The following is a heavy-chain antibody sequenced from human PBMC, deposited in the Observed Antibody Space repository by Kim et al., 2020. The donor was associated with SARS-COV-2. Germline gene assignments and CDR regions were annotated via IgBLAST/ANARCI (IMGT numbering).Heavy chain of an antibody. D-gene: IGHD6-19*01. J-gene: IGHJ4*02. CDR1: GGSISSYY. Sequence: SETLSLTCTVSGGSISSYYWSWIRQPPGKGLEWIGYIYYSGSTNYNPSLKSRVTISVDTSKNQFSLKPSSVTAADTAVYYCARGYSSGWYNYWGQGTLVTVSS. V-gene: IGHV4-59*08. CDR3: ARGYSSGWYNY. CDR2: IYYSGST.